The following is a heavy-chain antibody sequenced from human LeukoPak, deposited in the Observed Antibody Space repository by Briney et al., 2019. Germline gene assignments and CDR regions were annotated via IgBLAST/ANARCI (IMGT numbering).Heavy chain of an antibody. Sequence: GRSLRLSCAASEFTFSSYAMHWVRQAPGKGLEWVAVISYDGSNKYYADSVKGRFTISRDNSESTLYLQMNSLRVEDTAVYYCARDGNYYYGSGSYPDYWGQGTLVTVSS. D-gene: IGHD3-10*01. CDR2: ISYDGSNK. J-gene: IGHJ4*02. CDR1: EFTFSSYA. V-gene: IGHV3-30-3*01. CDR3: ARDGNYYYGSGSYPDY.